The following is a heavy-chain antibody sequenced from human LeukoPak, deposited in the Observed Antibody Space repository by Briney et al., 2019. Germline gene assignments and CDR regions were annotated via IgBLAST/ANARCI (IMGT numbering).Heavy chain of an antibody. CDR2: ISGSGGST. V-gene: IGHV3-23*01. J-gene: IGHJ1*01. D-gene: IGHD4-17*01. CDR3: AKEIYGDSTGGRFQQ. Sequence: PGGSLRLSCAASGFTFSSYAMSWVRQAPGKGLEWVSVISGSGGSTYYADSVKGRFTLSRDNSKNTLYPQMNSLRAEDTAVYYCAKEIYGDSTGGRFQQWGQGTLVTVSS. CDR1: GFTFSSYA.